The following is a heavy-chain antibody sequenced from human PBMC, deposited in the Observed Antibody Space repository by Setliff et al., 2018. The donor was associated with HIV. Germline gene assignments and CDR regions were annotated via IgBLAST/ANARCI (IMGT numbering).Heavy chain of an antibody. CDR3: AREAPRYASGAFDM. CDR1: GYTFSNFG. Sequence: SVKVSCKSSGYTFSNFGVSWVRQAPGQGLEWLGYINGYSGKTHLSPRLQGRLTMTTDTSTDTVYLELRSLASDDTAIYYCAREAPRYASGAFDMWGLGTMVTVSS. CDR2: INGYSGKT. D-gene: IGHD3-10*01. V-gene: IGHV1-18*01. J-gene: IGHJ3*02.